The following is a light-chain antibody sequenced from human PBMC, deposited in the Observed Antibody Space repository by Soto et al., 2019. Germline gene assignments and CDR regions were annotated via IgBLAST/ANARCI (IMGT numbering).Light chain of an antibody. J-gene: IGKJ2*01. Sequence: EIVITQSPATLSVSPGERATLSCSASHSVSSSLAWYQQKPGQAPRLLIYDASTRATGIPARFTGSGSGTEFTLTIRSLQSEDFAVYFCNQYKDGPPVYTFGQGKKLDIK. V-gene: IGKV3D-15*01. CDR2: DAS. CDR1: HSVSSS. CDR3: NQYKDGPPVYT.